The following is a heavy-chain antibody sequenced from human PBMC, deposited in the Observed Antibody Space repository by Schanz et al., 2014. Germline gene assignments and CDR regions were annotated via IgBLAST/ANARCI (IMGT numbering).Heavy chain of an antibody. D-gene: IGHD5-18*01. CDR2: ISYGTSYI. J-gene: IGHJ3*02. CDR3: ARVALPGYSSPRDAFDI. CDR1: GFTFSGFW. Sequence: EVQLAESGGGLVQPGGSLRLSCAASGFTFSGFWMTWVRQAPGKGLEWVSSISYGTSYIYYAESVKGRFTISRDNAKNSLYLQMNGLRAEDTAVYYCARVALPGYSSPRDAFDIWGQGTMVTVSS. V-gene: IGHV3-21*01.